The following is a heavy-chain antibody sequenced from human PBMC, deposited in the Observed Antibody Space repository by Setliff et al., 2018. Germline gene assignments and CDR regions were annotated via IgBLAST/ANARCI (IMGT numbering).Heavy chain of an antibody. J-gene: IGHJ4*02. D-gene: IGHD5-12*01. CDR3: ARGGTFRYFDY. V-gene: IGHV4-31*03. CDR1: GGSISSGGYY. CDR2: IYYSGSTS. Sequence: PSETLSLTCTVSGGSISSGGYYWSWIRQHPGKGLEWIGYIYYSGSTSYYNPSLKSRLTISLDTSKNQFSLTLSSVTAADTAVYYCARGGTFRYFDYWGQGTPVTVSS.